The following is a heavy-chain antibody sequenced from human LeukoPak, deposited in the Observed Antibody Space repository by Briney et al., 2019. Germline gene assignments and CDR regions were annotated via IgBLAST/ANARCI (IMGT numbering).Heavy chain of an antibody. CDR3: ARGAASGGYDY. Sequence: GGSLRLSCAASGFIFSDYDVHWVRQAPGEGLEFVSAITSNGGRTFYANSVKGRFTISRDNSKNALYLQMDSLRADDVAVYYCARGAASGGYDYWGQGALVTVSS. J-gene: IGHJ4*02. D-gene: IGHD3-10*01. CDR1: GFIFSDYD. CDR2: ITSNGGRT. V-gene: IGHV3-64*01.